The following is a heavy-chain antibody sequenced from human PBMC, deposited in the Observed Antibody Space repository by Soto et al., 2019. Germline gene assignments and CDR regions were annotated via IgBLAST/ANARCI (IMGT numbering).Heavy chain of an antibody. Sequence: GGSLRLSCAASGFTFSSYAMSWVRQAPGKGLEWVSAISGSGGSTYYADSVKGRFTIPRDNSKNTLYLQMNSLRAEDTAVYYCAQDGRRWVQYSGYDWQSWGQGTLVTVSS. D-gene: IGHD5-12*01. CDR1: GFTFSSYA. J-gene: IGHJ5*02. CDR2: ISGSGGST. V-gene: IGHV3-23*01. CDR3: AQDGRRWVQYSGYDWQS.